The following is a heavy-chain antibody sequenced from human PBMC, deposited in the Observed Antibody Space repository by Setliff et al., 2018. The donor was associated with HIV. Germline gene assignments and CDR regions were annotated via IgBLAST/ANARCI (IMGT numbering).Heavy chain of an antibody. CDR3: AAHDYGDWYYFDY. CDR2: IKQDGSEI. Sequence: GGSLRLSCAASGFTFSTYWMTWVRQAPGKGLEWVANIKQDGSEIYFAYSVKGRFTISRDNSKNTLYLQMNSLRAEDTAVYYCAAHDYGDWYYFDYWGQGTLVTVSS. D-gene: IGHD4-17*01. J-gene: IGHJ4*02. V-gene: IGHV3-7*03. CDR1: GFTFSTYW.